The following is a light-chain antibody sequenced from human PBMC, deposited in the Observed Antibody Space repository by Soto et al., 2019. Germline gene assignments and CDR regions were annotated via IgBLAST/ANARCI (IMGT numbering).Light chain of an antibody. CDR1: TGAVTSGFY. Sequence: QAVVTQEPSLTVSPGGTVTLTCASSTGAVTSGFYPNWFQQEPGQAPRPLIYSSISKHSWTPARFSGSLIGGKAVLTLSSVQPEDEADYYCLLYYGSTHVFGTGTKVTVL. J-gene: IGLJ1*01. CDR3: LLYYGSTHV. CDR2: SSI. V-gene: IGLV7-43*01.